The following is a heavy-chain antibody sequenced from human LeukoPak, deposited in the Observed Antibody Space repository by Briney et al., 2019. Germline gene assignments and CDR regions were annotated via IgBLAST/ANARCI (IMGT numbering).Heavy chain of an antibody. CDR1: GFTFNTYS. V-gene: IGHV3-21*01. CDR2: IDSSGGYM. J-gene: IGHJ4*02. D-gene: IGHD3-10*01. CDR3: ARGGALLWF. Sequence: GGSLRLSCEASGFTFNTYSMNWARQAPGKGLEWVSSIDSSGGYMFYADSVKGRFIISRDNAKNSLYLQMNSLRAEDTAVYYCARGGALLWFGGQGTLVTVSS.